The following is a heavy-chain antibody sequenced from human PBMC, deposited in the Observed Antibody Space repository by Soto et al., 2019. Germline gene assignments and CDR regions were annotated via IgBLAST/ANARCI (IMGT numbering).Heavy chain of an antibody. CDR3: AKGDRFIVLLVYRR. CDR1: GFTFSSYA. Sequence: EVQLLESGGGLVQPGGSLRLSCAASGFTFSSYAMSWVRQAPGKGLEWVAVISGSGGGTYYADSVKGRFTISRDKTKSTLHLRPASLRAEDTGVYYCAKGDRFIVLLVYRRWGQGSLVTVSS. D-gene: IGHD2-8*02. CDR2: ISGSGGGT. V-gene: IGHV3-23*01. J-gene: IGHJ4*02.